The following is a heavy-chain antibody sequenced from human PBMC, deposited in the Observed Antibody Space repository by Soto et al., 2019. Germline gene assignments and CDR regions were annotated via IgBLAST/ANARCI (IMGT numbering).Heavy chain of an antibody. CDR2: INHSGST. V-gene: IGHV4-34*01. CDR1: GGSFSGYY. Sequence: PSETLSLTCAVYGGSFSGYYWSWIRQPPGKGLEWIGEINHSGSTSYNPSLKSRVTISVDTSKNQFSLKLSSVTAADTAVYYCARVVGLWLNWFDPWGQGTLVTVSS. CDR3: ARVVGLWLNWFDP. D-gene: IGHD2-21*01. J-gene: IGHJ5*02.